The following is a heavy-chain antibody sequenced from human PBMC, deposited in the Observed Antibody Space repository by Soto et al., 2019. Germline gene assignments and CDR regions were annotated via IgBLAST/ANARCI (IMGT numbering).Heavy chain of an antibody. CDR3: ARGLRDGYKWGFGY. Sequence: EVQLVESGGGLVQPGGSLRLSCAASGFTVSSNYMSWVRQAPGKGLEWVSVIYSGGSTYYADSVKGRFPISRDNSKNTLYLQMNSLRAEDTAVYYCARGLRDGYKWGFGYWGQGTLVTVSS. D-gene: IGHD5-12*01. J-gene: IGHJ4*02. CDR1: GFTVSSNY. CDR2: IYSGGST. V-gene: IGHV3-66*01.